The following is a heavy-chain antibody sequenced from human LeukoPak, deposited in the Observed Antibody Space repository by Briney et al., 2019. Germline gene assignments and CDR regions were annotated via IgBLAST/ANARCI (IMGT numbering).Heavy chain of an antibody. CDR3: ARHRSSSSWYLNDAFDI. J-gene: IGHJ3*02. CDR2: IIPIFGTA. Sequence: SVKVSCKASGGTFSSYAISWVRQAPGQGLEWMGGIIPIFGTANYAQKFQGRVTITADESTSTAYMELSSLRSEDTAVYYCARHRSSSSWYLNDAFDIWGQGTMVTVSS. D-gene: IGHD6-13*01. CDR1: GGTFSSYA. V-gene: IGHV1-69*01.